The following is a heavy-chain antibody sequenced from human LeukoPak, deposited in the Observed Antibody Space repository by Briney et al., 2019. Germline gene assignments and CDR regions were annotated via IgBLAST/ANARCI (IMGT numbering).Heavy chain of an antibody. CDR3: GGGSGWIFDY. V-gene: IGHV3-7*01. D-gene: IGHD6-19*01. CDR2: IKQDGSEK. J-gene: IGHJ4*02. Sequence: GGSLRLSCAASGFTFSSYWMNWVRQAPGKGLEWVANIKQDGSEKDYVDSVKGRFTIARDNAKNSVYLQMNSLRDEDTAVYYCGGGSGWIFDYWGQGILVTVSP. CDR1: GFTFSSYW.